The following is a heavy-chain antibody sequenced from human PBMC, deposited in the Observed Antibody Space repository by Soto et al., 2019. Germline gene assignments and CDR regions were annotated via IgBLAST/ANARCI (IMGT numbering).Heavy chain of an antibody. CDR1: GGSISSYY. D-gene: IGHD3-3*01. CDR2: IYTSGST. V-gene: IGHV4-4*07. CDR3: ARDHRRFLEWSSVNWFDP. J-gene: IGHJ5*02. Sequence: KPSETLSLTCTVSGGSISSYYWSWIRQPAGKGLEWIGRIYTSGSTNYNPSLKSRVTMSVDTSKNQFSLKLSSVTAADTAMYYCARDHRRFLEWSSVNWFDPWGQGTLVTVSS.